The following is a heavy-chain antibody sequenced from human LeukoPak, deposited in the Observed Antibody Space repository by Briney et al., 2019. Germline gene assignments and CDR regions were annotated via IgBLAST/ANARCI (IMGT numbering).Heavy chain of an antibody. CDR3: ARISAVKPYYFDY. D-gene: IGHD4-17*01. J-gene: IGHJ4*02. CDR2: IYTSGSI. Sequence: SETLSLTCTVSGDSITSYYWSWIRQPAGKRLEWIGRIYTSGSINYNPSLESRVTLLVDTSKKQFSLRLTSVTAADTAVYYCARISAVKPYYFDYWGQGTLVTVSS. V-gene: IGHV4-4*07. CDR1: GDSITSYY.